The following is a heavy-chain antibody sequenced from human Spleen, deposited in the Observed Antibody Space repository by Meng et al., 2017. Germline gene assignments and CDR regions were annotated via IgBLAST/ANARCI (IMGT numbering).Heavy chain of an antibody. Sequence: SETLSLTCTVSGGSITSYYWTWIRQPPGKGLEWIGYTYYSGSTNYNPSLKSRVTMSVDTSKNQFSLKLSSVTAADTAMYYCAGGAVVTLIFYHAMDVWGQGTTVTVSS. D-gene: IGHD2-21*02. V-gene: IGHV4-59*01. J-gene: IGHJ6*02. CDR2: TYYSGST. CDR3: AGGAVVTLIFYHAMDV. CDR1: GGSITSYY.